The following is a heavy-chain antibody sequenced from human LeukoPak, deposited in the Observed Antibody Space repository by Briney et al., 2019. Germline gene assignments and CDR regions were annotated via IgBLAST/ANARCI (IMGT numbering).Heavy chain of an antibody. CDR1: GGSISSSSYY. CDR2: IYYSGST. V-gene: IGHV4-39*01. CDR3: ARVPFGDHIRGAFDI. D-gene: IGHD3-10*01. Sequence: SETLSLTCTVSGGSISSSSYYWGWIRQPPGKGLEWIGSIYYSGSTYYNPSLKSRVTISVDTSKNQFSLKLSSVTAADTAVYYCARVPFGDHIRGAFDIWGQGTMVTVSS. J-gene: IGHJ3*02.